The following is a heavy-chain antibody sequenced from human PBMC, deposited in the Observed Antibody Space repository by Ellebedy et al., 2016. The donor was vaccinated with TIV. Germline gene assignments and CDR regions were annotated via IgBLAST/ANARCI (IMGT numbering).Heavy chain of an antibody. CDR1: GYTFTTYG. J-gene: IGHJ4*02. D-gene: IGHD3-10*01. V-gene: IGHV1-18*01. CDR2: ISAYNSKT. CDR3: ARDLWVYYGSGIYYSDY. Sequence: ASVKVSCKASGYTFTTYGISWVRQAPGQGLEWMGWISAYNSKTNYAQNFQGRVTMTTDTSTSTAYMELRSLRSDDTAVYYCARDLWVYYGSGIYYSDYWGQGTLVTVSS.